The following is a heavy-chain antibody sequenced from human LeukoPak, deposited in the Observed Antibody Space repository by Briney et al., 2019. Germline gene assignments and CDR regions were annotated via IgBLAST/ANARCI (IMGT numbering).Heavy chain of an antibody. D-gene: IGHD3-22*01. Sequence: PSETLSLTCAVSGGSISSGGYSWGWLRQPPGTGLEWIGYIYHSGSTYYNPSLKSRVTISVDRSKNQFSLKLSSVTAADTAVYYCARDSPNYYDSSGYQDWYFDLWGRGTLVTVSS. V-gene: IGHV4-30-2*01. J-gene: IGHJ2*01. CDR3: ARDSPNYYDSSGYQDWYFDL. CDR2: IYHSGST. CDR1: GGSISSGGYS.